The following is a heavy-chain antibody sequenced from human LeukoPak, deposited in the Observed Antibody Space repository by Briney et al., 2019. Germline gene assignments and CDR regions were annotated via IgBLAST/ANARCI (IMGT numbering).Heavy chain of an antibody. CDR1: GYTFTTYA. V-gene: IGHV1-2*02. CDR2: INPNSGGT. J-gene: IGHJ4*02. CDR3: ARGPSGYHNT. Sequence: GASVKVSCKASGYTFTTYAISWVRQAPGQGREWMGWINPNSGGTNYAQKFQGRVTMTRDTSISTAYMEMSRLRSDDTAVYYCARGPSGYHNTGGQGTLVTVSS. D-gene: IGHD5-12*01.